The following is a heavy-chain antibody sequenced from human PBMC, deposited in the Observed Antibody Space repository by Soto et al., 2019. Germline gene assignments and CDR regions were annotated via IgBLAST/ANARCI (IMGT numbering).Heavy chain of an antibody. CDR1: GFTLSDYY. D-gene: IGHD3-22*01. V-gene: IGHV3-72*01. J-gene: IGHJ4*01. CDR3: GRTTYFSDSRGHTRRFGY. CDR2: FREKDQGYSR. Sequence: AGYLSLWCAGSGFTLSDYYIDLLRQAPGNCLEWVGRFREKDQGYSREYAASVKGRFTTSRDESKNSVYLQTNRLKTEDTAVYYCGRTTYFSDSRGHTRRFGYWTQRTPVTASS.